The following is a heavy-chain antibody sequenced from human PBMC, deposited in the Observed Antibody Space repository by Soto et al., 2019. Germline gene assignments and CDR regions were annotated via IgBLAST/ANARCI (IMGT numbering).Heavy chain of an antibody. J-gene: IGHJ4*02. CDR3: AADYNFWSGHYNFDY. D-gene: IGHD3-3*01. Sequence: ASVKVSCKASGFTFTNSAVQWVRQARGHRLEWIGWIVVGSGNTNYAQKFQERVTITRDMSTNTAYMELSSLRSEDTAVYYCAADYNFWSGHYNFDYWGQGTLVTVSS. CDR1: GFTFTNSA. CDR2: IVVGSGNT. V-gene: IGHV1-58*01.